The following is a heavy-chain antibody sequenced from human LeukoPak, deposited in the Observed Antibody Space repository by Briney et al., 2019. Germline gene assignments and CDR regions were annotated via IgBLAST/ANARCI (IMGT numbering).Heavy chain of an antibody. CDR1: GYTFTDYY. V-gene: IGHV1-2*02. CDR3: ARDHLSLYYYDSSGYYGDFQH. D-gene: IGHD3-22*01. Sequence: ASVKVSCKASGYTFTDYYMHWVRQAPGQGLEWMGWINPNSGGTNYAQKFQGRVTMTRDTSISTAYMELSRLRSDDTAVYYCARDHLSLYYYDSSGYYGDFQHWGQGTLVTVSS. CDR2: INPNSGGT. J-gene: IGHJ1*01.